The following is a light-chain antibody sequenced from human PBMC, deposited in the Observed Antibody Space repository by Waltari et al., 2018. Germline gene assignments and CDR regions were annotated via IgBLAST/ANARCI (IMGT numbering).Light chain of an antibody. J-gene: IGKJ5*01. V-gene: IGKV1-33*01. CDR3: QQYDTLPIT. CDR1: QAIGSY. CDR2: DAS. Sequence: DIQMTQSPSSLSASVGDRVTITCQASQAIGSYLNWYQQKSGKAPKLLSYDASNLETGVPSRFGGSKSGTYFTFTISSLQPEDIATYYCQQYDTLPITFGQGTRLEIK.